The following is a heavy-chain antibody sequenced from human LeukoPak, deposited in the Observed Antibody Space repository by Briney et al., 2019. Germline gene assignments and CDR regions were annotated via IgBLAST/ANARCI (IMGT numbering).Heavy chain of an antibody. V-gene: IGHV1-69*04. J-gene: IGHJ4*02. CDR1: GGTFSSYA. CDR3: ARSSSDYALWYFDY. D-gene: IGHD4-17*01. Sequence: SVKLSCKASGGTFSSYAISWVRQAPGQGLEWMGRIIPILGIANYAQKFQGRVTITADKSTSTAYMELSSLRSEDTAVYYCARSSSDYALWYFDYWGKGTLVTVSS. CDR2: IIPILGIA.